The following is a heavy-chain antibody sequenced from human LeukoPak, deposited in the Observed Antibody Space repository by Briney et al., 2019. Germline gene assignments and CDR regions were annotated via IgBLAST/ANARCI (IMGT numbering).Heavy chain of an antibody. CDR3: ARGERGYSYDLGDNWFDP. J-gene: IGHJ5*02. Sequence: SETLSLTCSVSGASISSYYWSWIRQPPGKGLEWIGYIYYSGSTNYNPSLKSRVTISVDTSKNQFSLKLSSVTAADTAVYYCARGERGYSYDLGDNWFDPWGQGTLVTVSS. CDR1: GASISSYY. D-gene: IGHD5-18*01. CDR2: IYYSGST. V-gene: IGHV4-59*01.